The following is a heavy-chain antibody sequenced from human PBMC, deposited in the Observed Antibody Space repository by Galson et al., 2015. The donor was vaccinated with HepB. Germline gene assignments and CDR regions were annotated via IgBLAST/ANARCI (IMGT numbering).Heavy chain of an antibody. CDR1: GGSFSGYY. Sequence: LSLTCAVYGGSFSGYYWSWIRQPPGKGLEWIGEINHSGSTNYNPSLKSRVTISVDTSKNQFSLKLSSVTAADTAVYYCARGATLRYFDWLFDRQNRYYFDYWGQGTLVIVSS. CDR3: ARGATLRYFDWLFDRQNRYYFDY. J-gene: IGHJ4*02. CDR2: INHSGST. D-gene: IGHD3-9*01. V-gene: IGHV4-34*01.